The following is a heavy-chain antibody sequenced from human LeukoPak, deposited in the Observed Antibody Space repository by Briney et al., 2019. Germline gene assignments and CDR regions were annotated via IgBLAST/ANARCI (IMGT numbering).Heavy chain of an antibody. CDR3: ARKSIAARPGVVDY. V-gene: IGHV1-8*01. CDR1: GYTFTSYD. J-gene: IGHJ4*02. Sequence: ASVKVSCKASGYTFTSYDINWVRQATRQGLEWMGWMNPNSGNTGYAQKFQGRVTMTRNTSISTAYMELSSLRSEDTAVYYCARKSIAARPGVVDYWGQGTLVTVSS. D-gene: IGHD6-6*01. CDR2: MNPNSGNT.